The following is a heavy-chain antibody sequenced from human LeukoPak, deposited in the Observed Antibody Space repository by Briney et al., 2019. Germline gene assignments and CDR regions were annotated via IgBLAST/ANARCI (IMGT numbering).Heavy chain of an antibody. CDR3: ARGLNEGSNY. D-gene: IGHD3-10*01. J-gene: IGHJ4*02. CDR2: INHSGST. CDR1: GGSFSGYY. V-gene: IGHV4-34*01. Sequence: SETPSLTCAVYGGSFSGYYWSWIRQPPGKGLEWIGEINHSGSTNYNPSLKSRVTISVDTSKNQFSLKLSSVTAADTAVYYCARGLNEGSNYWGQGTLVTVSS.